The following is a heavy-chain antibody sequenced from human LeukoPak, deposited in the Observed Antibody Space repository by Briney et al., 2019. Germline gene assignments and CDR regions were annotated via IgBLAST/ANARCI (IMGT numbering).Heavy chain of an antibody. CDR1: DGSISSYY. V-gene: IGHV4-59*01. D-gene: IGHD3-16*01. Sequence: SETLSLTCTVSDGSISSYYWSWVRQPPGKGLEWIGYISYSGSTKYNPSLKSRVTISVDMSKNQFSLKLSSVTAADTAVYYCARGRKGEPRDFDYWGQGTLVTVSP. CDR2: ISYSGST. J-gene: IGHJ4*02. CDR3: ARGRKGEPRDFDY.